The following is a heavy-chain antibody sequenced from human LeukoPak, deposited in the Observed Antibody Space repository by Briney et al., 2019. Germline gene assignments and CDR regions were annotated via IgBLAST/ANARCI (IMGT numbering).Heavy chain of an antibody. CDR3: ARQRGGTSCFDY. V-gene: IGHV3-33*01. D-gene: IGHD2-2*01. CDR1: GFTFSSYG. J-gene: IGHJ4*02. Sequence: GGSLRLSCAASGFTFSSYGMHWVRQAPGKGLEWVAVIWYDGSDKYYADSVKGRFTVSRDNSEDTLYLQMNSLRAEDTALYYCARQRGGTSCFDYWGQGTLVTVSS. CDR2: IWYDGSDK.